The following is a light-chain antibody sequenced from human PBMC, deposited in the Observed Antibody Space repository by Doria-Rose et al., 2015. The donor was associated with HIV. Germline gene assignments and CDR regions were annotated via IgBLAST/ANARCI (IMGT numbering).Light chain of an antibody. CDR3: QQYYDTPS. CDR2: WAP. V-gene: IGKV4-1*01. CDR1: QSLLYTSKNY. Sequence: VLTQPPESLGMSLGERATLNCKSNQSLLYTSKNYLAWYQQKPGQPPKLLIYWAPTRQSGVPARFSGSGSGTDFTLTISSLEAEDVAVYYCQQYYDTPSFGPGTTVDIK. J-gene: IGKJ3*01.